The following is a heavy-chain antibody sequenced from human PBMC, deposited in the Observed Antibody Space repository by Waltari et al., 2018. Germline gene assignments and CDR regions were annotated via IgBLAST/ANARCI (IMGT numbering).Heavy chain of an antibody. D-gene: IGHD5-18*01. J-gene: IGHJ4*02. CDR3: ARGRRWLQLSD. Sequence: QVQLQQWGAGLLKPSETLSLICAVSGGSFRGYTWMWIRQSPGKGLEWIGEISHSGGTNYNPSLKSRINISVDMSKNQFSLKLKSVTAADTAVYYCARGRRWLQLSDWGQGTPVTVSS. V-gene: IGHV4-34*01. CDR2: ISHSGGT. CDR1: GGSFRGYT.